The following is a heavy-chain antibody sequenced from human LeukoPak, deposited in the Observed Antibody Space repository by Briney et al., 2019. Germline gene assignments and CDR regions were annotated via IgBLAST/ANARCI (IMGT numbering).Heavy chain of an antibody. J-gene: IGHJ4*02. CDR2: ISPTGGAI. D-gene: IGHD1-1*01. Sequence: GGSLRLSCAASGFTFSTSGRNWVRQAPGRGLEWVSSISPTGGAIFYADSVRGRFTISRDSAKSSLFLQMNSLEAEDTALYFCASGIRERGFDSWGQGTLVTVSS. CDR3: ASGIRERGFDS. CDR1: GFTFSTSG. V-gene: IGHV3-21*01.